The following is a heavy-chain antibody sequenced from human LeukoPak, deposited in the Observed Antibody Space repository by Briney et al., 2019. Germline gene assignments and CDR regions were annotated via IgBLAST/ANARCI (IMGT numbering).Heavy chain of an antibody. D-gene: IGHD3-9*01. CDR3: ARDSNRYFDWLLTYYYYYGMDV. Sequence: GASVKVSCKASGYTFTSYGISWVRQAPGQGLEWMGWISAYNGNTNYAQKLQGRVTMTTDTSTSTAYMEPRSLRSDDTAVYYCARDSNRYFDWLLTYYYYYGMDVWGQGTTVTVSS. V-gene: IGHV1-18*01. J-gene: IGHJ6*02. CDR2: ISAYNGNT. CDR1: GYTFTSYG.